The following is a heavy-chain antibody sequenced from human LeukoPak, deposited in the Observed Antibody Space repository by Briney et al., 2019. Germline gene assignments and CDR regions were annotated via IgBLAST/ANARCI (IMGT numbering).Heavy chain of an antibody. J-gene: IGHJ4*02. D-gene: IGHD3-22*01. Sequence: SETLSLTCTVSGGSITSYYWSWIRQPPGKGLEWIGYIYYSGSTNYNPSLKSRVTISVDRSKNQFSLKLRSVIAADTAVYYCAREDYDSSGYYNYWGQGTLVTVSS. CDR1: GGSITSYY. CDR2: IYYSGST. V-gene: IGHV4-59*01. CDR3: AREDYDSSGYYNY.